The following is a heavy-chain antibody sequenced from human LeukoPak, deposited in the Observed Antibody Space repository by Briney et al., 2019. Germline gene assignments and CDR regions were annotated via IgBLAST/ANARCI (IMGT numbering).Heavy chain of an antibody. J-gene: IGHJ4*02. D-gene: IGHD3-10*02. CDR1: GFTFSSYE. CDR3: ARDFYVRGVIFGYFDC. V-gene: IGHV3-48*03. Sequence: GGSLRLSCAASGFTFSSYEMNWVRQAPGKGLEWVSYISSSGSTIYYADSVKGRFTISRDNAKNSLYLQMNSLRAEDTAVYYCARDFYVRGVIFGYFDCWGQGTLVTVSS. CDR2: ISSSGSTI.